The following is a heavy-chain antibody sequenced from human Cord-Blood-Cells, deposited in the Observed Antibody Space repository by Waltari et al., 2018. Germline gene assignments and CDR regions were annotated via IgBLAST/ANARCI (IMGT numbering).Heavy chain of an antibody. V-gene: IGHV1-24*01. D-gene: IGHD2-2*01. J-gene: IGHJ3*02. CDR3: ATAVEYCSSTSCYAFDI. CDR1: GYTLTELD. Sequence: VQLVQSGAEGKKPGASVKDSCKVSGYTLTELDMHWVRQAPGKGLEWMGGFDPEDGETIYAQKFQGRVTMTEDTSTDTAYMELSSLRSEDTAVYYCATAVEYCSSTSCYAFDIWGQGTMVTVSS. CDR2: FDPEDGET.